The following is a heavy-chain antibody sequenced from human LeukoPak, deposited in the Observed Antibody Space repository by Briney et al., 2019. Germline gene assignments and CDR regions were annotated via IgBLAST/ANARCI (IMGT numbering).Heavy chain of an antibody. V-gene: IGHV4-59*08. Sequence: KPSETLSLTCTVSGGSISSYYWSWIRQPPGKGLEWIGYIYYSGSTNYNPSLKSRVTISVDTSKNQFSLKLSSVTAADTAVYYCARHGYGSSGYQDCYYYYGMDVWGQGTTVTVSS. CDR2: IYYSGST. D-gene: IGHD3-22*01. J-gene: IGHJ6*02. CDR1: GGSISSYY. CDR3: ARHGYGSSGYQDCYYYYGMDV.